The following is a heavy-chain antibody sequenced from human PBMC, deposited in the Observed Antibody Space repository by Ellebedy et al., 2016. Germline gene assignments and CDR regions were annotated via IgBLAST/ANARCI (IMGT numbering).Heavy chain of an antibody. CDR1: GYSFTSYW. Sequence: GESLKISCNGSGYSFTSYWIGWVRQMPGKGLEWMGIIYPGDSDTRYSPSFQGQVTISADKSISTAYLQWSSLKASDTALYYCARHQPDGAESDYFDYWGQGTLVTVSS. D-gene: IGHD3-10*01. CDR2: IYPGDSDT. V-gene: IGHV5-51*01. J-gene: IGHJ4*02. CDR3: ARHQPDGAESDYFDY.